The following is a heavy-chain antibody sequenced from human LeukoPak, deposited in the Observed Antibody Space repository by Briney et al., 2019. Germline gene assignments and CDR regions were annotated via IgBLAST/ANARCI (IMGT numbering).Heavy chain of an antibody. CDR3: FVGLDKREFDY. CDR2: INPSGGST. CDR1: GYTFTSYY. Sequence: ASVKVSCKASGYTFTSYYMHWVRQAPGQGLEWMGIINPSGGSTSYAQKFQGRVTMTRDTSTSTVYMELSSLRSEDTAVYCCFVGLDKREFDYWGQGTLVTVSS. D-gene: IGHD3-16*01. V-gene: IGHV1-46*01. J-gene: IGHJ4*02.